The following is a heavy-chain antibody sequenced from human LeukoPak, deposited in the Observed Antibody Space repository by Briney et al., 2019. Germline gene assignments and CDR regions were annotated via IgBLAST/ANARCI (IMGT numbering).Heavy chain of an antibody. J-gene: IGHJ4*02. CDR1: GGSISSGGYY. CDR3: ARGKTYYYDT. D-gene: IGHD3-22*01. V-gene: IGHV4-39*07. CDR2: INHSGST. Sequence: SETLSLTCTVSGGSISSGGYYWSWIRQPPGKGLEWIGEINHSGSTNYNPSLKSRVTISVDTSKNQFSLKLSSVTAADTAVYYCARGKTYYYDTWGQGTLVTVSS.